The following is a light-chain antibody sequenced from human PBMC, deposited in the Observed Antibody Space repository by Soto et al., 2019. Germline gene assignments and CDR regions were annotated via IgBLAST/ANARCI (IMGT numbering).Light chain of an antibody. J-gene: IGLJ2*01. V-gene: IGLV1-44*01. Sequence: SVLTQPHSASGTPGQSVTISCSGSSSNIGSNIVNWYQQLPETAPKLLIYTNYQRPSGVPDRCSGSKSGTSAYLALSALHSEDDADYYCAAWDDSLNVVVFGGGTKVTVL. CDR2: TNY. CDR3: AAWDDSLNVVV. CDR1: SSNIGSNI.